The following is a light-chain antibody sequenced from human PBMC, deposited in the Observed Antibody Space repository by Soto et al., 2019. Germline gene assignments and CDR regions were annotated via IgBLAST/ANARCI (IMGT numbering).Light chain of an antibody. Sequence: EIVLTQSPGTLSLSPGDRATLSCRASQSLSSTYLAWFQQKPGQAPRLLIYGASSRATGTPDRFSGSGSGTDFSLTISRLEPEDFEVYFCQQYGSSPPVTFGQGTRLEIK. J-gene: IGKJ5*01. CDR2: GAS. CDR3: QQYGSSPPVT. CDR1: QSLSSTY. V-gene: IGKV3-20*01.